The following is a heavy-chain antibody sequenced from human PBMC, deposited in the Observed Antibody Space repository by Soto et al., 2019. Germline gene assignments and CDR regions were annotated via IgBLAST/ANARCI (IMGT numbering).Heavy chain of an antibody. CDR3: ARVHVMVMAGSTFDY. V-gene: IGHV4-38-2*02. D-gene: IGHD3-16*01. CDR2: IYHGGTT. J-gene: IGHJ4*03. Sequence: PSETLSLTCTVSGDSISSGSYWGWIRQPPGEGPEWIASIYHGGTTFYNPSLKSRISISVDTSKNQFSLRLTSVTAADTATYYCARVHVMVMAGSTFDYWGRGTLVTVSS. CDR1: GDSISSGSY.